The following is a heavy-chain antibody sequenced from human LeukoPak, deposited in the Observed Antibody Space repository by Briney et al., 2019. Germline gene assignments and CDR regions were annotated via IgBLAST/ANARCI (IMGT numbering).Heavy chain of an antibody. D-gene: IGHD5-18*01. Sequence: PGGSLRLSCAASGFTFSSYSMNWVRQAPGKGLEWVSYISSSSSSIYYADSVKGRFTISRDNAKNSLYLQMNSLRAEDTAVYYCARSDVDTAMVLDYWGQGTLVTVSS. CDR1: GFTFSSYS. CDR3: ARSDVDTAMVLDY. CDR2: ISSSSSSI. V-gene: IGHV3-48*04. J-gene: IGHJ4*02.